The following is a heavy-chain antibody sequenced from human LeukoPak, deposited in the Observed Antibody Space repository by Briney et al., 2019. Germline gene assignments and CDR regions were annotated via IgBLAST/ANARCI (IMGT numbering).Heavy chain of an antibody. J-gene: IGHJ4*02. Sequence: GESLKISCKGSGYSFTTYWIGWVRQMPGKGLEWMGIIYPGDSNTRYSPSFQGQVTISADKSISTAYLQWSSLKASDTAMYYCARYPDAHSSAGDYWGQGTLVTVSS. CDR2: IYPGDSNT. D-gene: IGHD4-11*01. V-gene: IGHV5-51*01. CDR3: ARYPDAHSSAGDY. CDR1: GYSFTTYW.